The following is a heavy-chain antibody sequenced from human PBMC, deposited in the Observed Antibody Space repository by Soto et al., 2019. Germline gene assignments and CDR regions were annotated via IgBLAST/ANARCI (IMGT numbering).Heavy chain of an antibody. Sequence: EVQLVESGGGLVQPGGSLKVSCAASGFTFSDSTIHWVRQASGKGLEWVGRIRSEVYSYATVCAASVKDRFTISRDDSRTTAYRQLNSLRIADPAVYYCSRCARSHCRAVWGQGPTVTVSS. CDR3: SRCARSHCRAV. J-gene: IGHJ6*02. D-gene: IGHD3-10*02. V-gene: IGHV3-73*02. CDR1: GFTFSDST. CDR2: IRSEVYSYAT.